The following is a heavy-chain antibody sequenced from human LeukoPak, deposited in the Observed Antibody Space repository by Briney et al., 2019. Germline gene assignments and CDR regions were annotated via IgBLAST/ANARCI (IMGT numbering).Heavy chain of an antibody. Sequence: ASVKVSCKASGYTFTIYGISWVRQAPGQGLEWMGWISAYSGNTKYAQKFQGRVIMTTDTSTSTAYMELRSLRSDDTAVYYCARGARNYYDSSSVDPWGQGTLVTVSS. J-gene: IGHJ5*02. D-gene: IGHD3-22*01. V-gene: IGHV1-18*01. CDR1: GYTFTIYG. CDR3: ARGARNYYDSSSVDP. CDR2: ISAYSGNT.